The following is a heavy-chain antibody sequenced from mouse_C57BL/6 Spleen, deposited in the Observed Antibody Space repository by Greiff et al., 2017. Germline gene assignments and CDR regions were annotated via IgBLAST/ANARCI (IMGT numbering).Heavy chain of an antibody. Sequence: VQLQQSGPELVKPGASVKISCKASGYTFTDYYMNWVKQSPGQSLEWIGHINPNNGGTSYNQKFKGKATLTVDKSSSTAYMELRSLTSEDSAVYYCARAGRIAMDYWGQGPSVTDSS. D-gene: IGHD3-3*01. CDR1: GYTFTDYY. V-gene: IGHV1-26*01. CDR2: INPNNGGT. J-gene: IGHJ4*01. CDR3: ARAGRIAMDY.